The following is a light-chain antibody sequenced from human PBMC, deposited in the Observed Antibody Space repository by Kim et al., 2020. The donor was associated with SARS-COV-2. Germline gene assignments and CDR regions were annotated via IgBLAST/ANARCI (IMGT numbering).Light chain of an antibody. J-gene: IGKJ4*01. Sequence: EIVMTQFPVTLSLSPGERATLSCRASQTIGNNLAWYQQKPGQAPRLLIYGASTRATGIPVRFSGYGSGTEFTLTISSLQSQDFALYYCQLYSVWPPLTFGGGTMMDIK. CDR2: GAS. CDR1: QTIGNN. V-gene: IGKV3-15*01. CDR3: QLYSVWPPLT.